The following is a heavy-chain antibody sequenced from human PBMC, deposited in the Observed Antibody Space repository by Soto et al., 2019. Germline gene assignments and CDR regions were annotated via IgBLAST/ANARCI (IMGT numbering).Heavy chain of an antibody. CDR2: IWYDGSNK. CDR1: GFTFSTYG. Sequence: GGSLRLSCAASGFTFSTYGMHWVRQAPGKGLEWVAVIWYDGSNKYYADSVRGRFTISRDNSKNTLFLQMNSLRAEDTALYYCARGPLSGMAVAGTDYWGQGTLVTVSS. J-gene: IGHJ4*02. V-gene: IGHV3-33*01. D-gene: IGHD6-19*01. CDR3: ARGPLSGMAVAGTDY.